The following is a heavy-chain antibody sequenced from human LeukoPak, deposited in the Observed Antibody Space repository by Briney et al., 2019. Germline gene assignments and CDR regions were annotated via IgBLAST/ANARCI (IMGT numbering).Heavy chain of an antibody. D-gene: IGHD3-16*01. Sequence: SQTLSLTCTVSGGSTSSDYWSWIRQSPGKGLEWVGYVYNSGDTGKNPSLKSRVTILLDTSKSQCSLKLTSVSAADTAVYYCARLKLGAYFDLWGRGTLVTVSS. V-gene: IGHV4-59*08. CDR3: ARLKLGAYFDL. CDR1: GGSTSSDY. J-gene: IGHJ2*01. CDR2: VYNSGDT.